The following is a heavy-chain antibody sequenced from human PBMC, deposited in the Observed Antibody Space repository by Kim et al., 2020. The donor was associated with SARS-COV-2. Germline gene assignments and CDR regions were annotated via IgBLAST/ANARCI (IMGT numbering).Heavy chain of an antibody. CDR3: ARGRGSYNYYMDV. CDR1: GFTFSSYV. J-gene: IGHJ6*03. Sequence: GGSLRLSCAASGFTFSSYVIHWVRQAPAKGLEWVTVIWLDGSNQQYIDSVKGRFTISRHNSRNTLYLQMNSLRAEDTAVYYCARGRGSYNYYMDVWGKGTTVTVSS. CDR2: IWLDGSNQ. V-gene: IGHV3-33*01.